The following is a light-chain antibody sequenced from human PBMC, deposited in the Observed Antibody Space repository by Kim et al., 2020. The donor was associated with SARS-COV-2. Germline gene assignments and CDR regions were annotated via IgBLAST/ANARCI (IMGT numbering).Light chain of an antibody. V-gene: IGLV1-40*01. CDR1: SSNIGAGYA. J-gene: IGLJ3*02. CDR3: QSYDSNLSGSL. Sequence: QSVLTQAPSVSGAPGQRVTISCTGSSSNIGAGYAAHWYQQLPGTAPKLLIYGNNNRPSGVPDRFSGSKSDTSASLAITGLQAEDEADYYCQSYDSNLSGSLFGGGTQLTVL. CDR2: GNN.